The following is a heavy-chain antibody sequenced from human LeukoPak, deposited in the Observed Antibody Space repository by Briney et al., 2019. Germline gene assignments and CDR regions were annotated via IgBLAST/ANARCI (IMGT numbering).Heavy chain of an antibody. CDR3: ARHYYDPTTYYSTFDF. CDR2: IYPGDSDT. V-gene: IGHV5-51*01. J-gene: IGHJ4*02. D-gene: IGHD3-22*01. Sequence: RGESLKISCKGSGYTFTSYWIGWVRQMPGKGLEWMGIIYPGDSDTRYSPPFQGQVTVSVDKSINTAYLQWSSLKASDTAIYYCARHYYDPTTYYSTFDFWGQGTLVTVSS. CDR1: GYTFTSYW.